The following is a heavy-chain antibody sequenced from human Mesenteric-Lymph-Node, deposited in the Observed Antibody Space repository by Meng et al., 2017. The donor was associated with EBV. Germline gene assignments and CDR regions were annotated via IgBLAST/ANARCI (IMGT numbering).Heavy chain of an antibody. V-gene: IGHV4-4*02. J-gene: IGHJ4*02. CDR1: SGSISNSNW. CDR3: ARITFGGAIGD. D-gene: IGHD3-16*02. CDR2: IFHSGGT. Sequence: QVQLQESGPGLVNPSGTRSLTCAVSSGSISNSNWWSWVRQPPGKGLQWIGEIFHSGGTNYNPSLKSRVTISVDKSKNQFSLKVNSLTAADTAVYYCARITFGGAIGDWGQGTLVTVSS.